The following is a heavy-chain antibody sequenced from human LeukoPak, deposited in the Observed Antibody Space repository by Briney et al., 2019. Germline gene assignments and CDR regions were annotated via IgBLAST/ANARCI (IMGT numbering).Heavy chain of an antibody. CDR3: ARTYDSSTGYYFDY. CDR2: ISTYNGNT. Sequence: ASVMVSCRASGYTFTNGGITWLRQAPGQGLERVGYISTYNGNTDYAQKFQDRVTLTTDTSTSTAYMELRSLRSDDTAVYFCARTYDSSTGYYFDYWGQGTLVTVSS. CDR1: GYTFTNGG. V-gene: IGHV1-18*01. D-gene: IGHD3/OR15-3a*01. J-gene: IGHJ4*02.